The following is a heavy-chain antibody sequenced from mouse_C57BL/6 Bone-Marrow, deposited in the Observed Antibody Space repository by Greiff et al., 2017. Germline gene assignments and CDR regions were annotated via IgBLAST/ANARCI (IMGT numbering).Heavy chain of an antibody. CDR3: ASGGTPCW. V-gene: IGHV1-26*01. CDR2: INPNNGGT. D-gene: IGHD2-14*01. Sequence: EVQLQQSGPELVKPGASVKISCKASGYTFTDYYMNWVKQSHGKSLEWIGDINPNNGGTSYNQKFKGKATLTVDKSSSTAYMELRSLTSEDSAVYYCASGGTPCWWGQGTTLTVSS. J-gene: IGHJ2*01. CDR1: GYTFTDYY.